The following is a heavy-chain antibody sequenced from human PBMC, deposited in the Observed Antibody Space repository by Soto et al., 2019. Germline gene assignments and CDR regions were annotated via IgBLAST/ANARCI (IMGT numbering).Heavy chain of an antibody. CDR2: IIPIFGTA. D-gene: IGHD1-1*01. CDR3: ASGPVRSTTGTGPLIAFDI. CDR1: GGTFSSYA. V-gene: IGHV1-69*01. Sequence: QVQLVQSGAEVKKPGSSVKVSCKASGGTFSSYAISWVRQAPGQGLEWMGGIIPIFGTANYAQKFQGRGTITADESTSTAYMELSSLRSEDTAVYYCASGPVRSTTGTGPLIAFDIWGQGTMVTVSS. J-gene: IGHJ3*02.